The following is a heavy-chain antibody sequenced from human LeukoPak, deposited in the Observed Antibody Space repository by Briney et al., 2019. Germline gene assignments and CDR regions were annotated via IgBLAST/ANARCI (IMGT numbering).Heavy chain of an antibody. D-gene: IGHD3-16*01. J-gene: IGHJ3*02. V-gene: IGHV3-9*01. CDR2: ISWNSGSI. CDR1: GFTFDDYA. Sequence: PGGSLRLSCAASGFTFDDYAMHWVRQAPGKGLEWVSGISWNSGSIGYADSVKGRFTISRDNAKNSLYLQMNSLRAEDTALYYCAKAFHHGAAFDIWGQGTMVTVSS. CDR3: AKAFHHGAAFDI.